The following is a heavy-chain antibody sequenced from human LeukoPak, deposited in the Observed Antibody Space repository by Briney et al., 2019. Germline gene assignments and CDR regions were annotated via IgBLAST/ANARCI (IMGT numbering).Heavy chain of an antibody. CDR2: IYYSGST. D-gene: IGHD1-26*01. V-gene: IGHV4-39*07. Sequence: SETLSLTCSVSGGSISSSSYFWGWIRQPPGKGLEWIGSIYYSGSTYSNPSLKSRVTISVDTSKSQFSLRLTSVTAADTAVYYCARDQGGGRHARVAFDIWGQGTMVTVSS. CDR1: GGSISSSSYF. J-gene: IGHJ3*02. CDR3: ARDQGGGRHARVAFDI.